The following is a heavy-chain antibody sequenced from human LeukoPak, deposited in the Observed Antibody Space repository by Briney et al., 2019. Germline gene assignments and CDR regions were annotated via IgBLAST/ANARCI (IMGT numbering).Heavy chain of an antibody. V-gene: IGHV4-34*01. CDR3: ARDVFTTVVTPDYFDY. CDR1: GGSFSGYY. CDR2: INHSGST. Sequence: SETLSLTCAVYGGSFSGYYWSWIRQPPGRGLEWIGEINHSGSTNYNPSLKSRVTISVDTSKNQFSLKLSSVTAADTAVYYCARDVFTTVVTPDYFDYWGQGTLVTVSS. D-gene: IGHD4-23*01. J-gene: IGHJ4*02.